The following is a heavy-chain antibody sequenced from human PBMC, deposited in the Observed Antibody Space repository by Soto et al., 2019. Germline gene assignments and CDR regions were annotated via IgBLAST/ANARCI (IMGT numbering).Heavy chain of an antibody. V-gene: IGHV1-69*12. D-gene: IGHD2-2*01. CDR2: IIPRSATS. CDR3: SIAGLVLVPRNVSSVFYYSAMDV. CDR1: GDTFSTYT. J-gene: IGHJ6*01. Sequence: QVQLVQSGAEVKKPGSSVKVSCKASGDTFSTYTITWMRQAPGQGLEWMGGIIPRSATSNYAQKFQGRVTITAEESTSTAYMELSSLRSEDTAVYYCSIAGLVLVPRNVSSVFYYSAMDVWWQGTTVTVSS.